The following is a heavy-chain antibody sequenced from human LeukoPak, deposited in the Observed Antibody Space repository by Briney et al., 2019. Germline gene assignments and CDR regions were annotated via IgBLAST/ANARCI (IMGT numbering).Heavy chain of an antibody. CDR3: ARGPTLKYFHH. V-gene: IGHV4-39*02. CDR2: IYYSGTT. J-gene: IGHJ1*01. Sequence: SEILSLTCTVSGGSISSTTYYWGWIRQPPGKGLEWIGTIYYSGTTYYNPSLKSRVTISVDTSKNQFPLELSSMTAADTAVYYCARGPTLKYFHHWGQGTLVSVSS. CDR1: GGSISSTTYY.